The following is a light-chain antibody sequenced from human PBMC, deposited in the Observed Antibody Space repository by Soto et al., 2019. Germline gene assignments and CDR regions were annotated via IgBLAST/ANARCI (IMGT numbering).Light chain of an antibody. Sequence: DIQMTQSPSTLSASVGDRVTITCRASQSISSWLAWYQQKPGKAPKLLIYKASSVESGVPTRFSRSGSGTEFTLTISSLQPDDFASYYCQQCNSYPWTFGQGTKVEIK. V-gene: IGKV1-5*03. CDR1: QSISSW. CDR2: KAS. CDR3: QQCNSYPWT. J-gene: IGKJ1*01.